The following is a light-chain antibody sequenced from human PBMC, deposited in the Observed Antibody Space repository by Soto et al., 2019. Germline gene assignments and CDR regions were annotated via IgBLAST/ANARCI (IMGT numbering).Light chain of an antibody. CDR3: QQLNSWT. CDR1: QDISSY. V-gene: IGKV1-9*01. CDR2: ATS. Sequence: DLQLTQSPSFLSASVGDRVTITCRASQDISSYLAWYQQNPGKAPKLLIYATSTLHSGVPSRFSGSGSGTEFTLTISSLQPEDFATYYCQQLNSWTFGQGTKVEIK. J-gene: IGKJ1*01.